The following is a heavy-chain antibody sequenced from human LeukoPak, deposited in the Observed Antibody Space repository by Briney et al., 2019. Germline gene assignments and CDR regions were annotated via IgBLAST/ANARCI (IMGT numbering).Heavy chain of an antibody. CDR3: ARVRATFSPHFDN. CDR2: INSDGSIT. Sequence: GSLRLSCAASGFTFSSYWMHWVRQAPGKGLMWVSRINSDGSITNYADSVKGRFTISRDNAKNTLYLQMNSLRAEDTAVYYCARVRATFSPHFDNWGQGTMVTVSS. J-gene: IGHJ4*02. CDR1: GFTFSSYW. V-gene: IGHV3-74*01. D-gene: IGHD5-12*01.